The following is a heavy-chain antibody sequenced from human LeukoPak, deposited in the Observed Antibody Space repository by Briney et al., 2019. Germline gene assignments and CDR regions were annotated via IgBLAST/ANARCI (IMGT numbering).Heavy chain of an antibody. CDR2: INSDGSV. CDR3: AKDDGSGSSHYYYGMDV. CDR1: GFTFSTYW. J-gene: IGHJ6*04. Sequence: GGSLRLSCAASGFTFSTYWMHWVRQVPGKGLVWISRINSDGSVSYADSVKGRFTISRDNAKNTLYLQMNSLRAEDTAVYYCAKDDGSGSSHYYYGMDVWGKGTTVIVSS. D-gene: IGHD3-10*01. V-gene: IGHV3-74*01.